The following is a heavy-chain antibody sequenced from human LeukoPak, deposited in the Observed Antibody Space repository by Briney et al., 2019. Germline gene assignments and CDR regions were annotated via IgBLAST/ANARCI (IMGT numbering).Heavy chain of an antibody. J-gene: IGHJ6*03. D-gene: IGHD6-19*01. Sequence: GGSLRLSCAASGFTFSSYWMHWVRQAPGKGLVWVSRINSDGSSTSYADSVKGRFTISRDNAKNTLYLQMNSLRAEDTAVYYCAADIAVAGETYYYYMDVWGKGTTVTISS. V-gene: IGHV3-74*01. CDR2: INSDGSST. CDR3: AADIAVAGETYYYYMDV. CDR1: GFTFSSYW.